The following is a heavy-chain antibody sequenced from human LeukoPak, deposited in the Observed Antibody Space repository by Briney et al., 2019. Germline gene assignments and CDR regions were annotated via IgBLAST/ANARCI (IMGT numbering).Heavy chain of an antibody. J-gene: IGHJ4*02. V-gene: IGHV4-34*01. D-gene: IGHD3-22*01. CDR1: GGSFSGYY. CDR3: ARGSGNYYDSSGYSRFDY. CDR2: INHSGST. Sequence: SETLSLTCAVYGGSFSGYYWSWIRQPPGKGLEWIGEINHSGSTNYNPSLKGRVTISVDTSKNQFSLKLSSVTAADTAVYYCARGSGNYYDSSGYSRFDYWGQGTLVTVSS.